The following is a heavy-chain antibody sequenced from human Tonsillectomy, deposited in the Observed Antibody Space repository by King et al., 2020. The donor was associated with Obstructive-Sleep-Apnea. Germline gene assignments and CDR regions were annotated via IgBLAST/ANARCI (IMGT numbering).Heavy chain of an antibody. CDR3: AKCYHVSPGYSYGYTFDY. CDR1: GFTFSSYA. V-gene: IGHV3-23*04. D-gene: IGHD5-18*01. Sequence: VQLVESGGGLVQPGESLRLSCAASGFTFSSYAMSWVRQAPGKGLEWVSAISGSGGSTSYADSATGRFTISRDNSKNTLYLQVDSLRAEDTALYFCAKCYHVSPGYSYGYTFDYWGQGTLVTVSS. J-gene: IGHJ4*02. CDR2: ISGSGGST.